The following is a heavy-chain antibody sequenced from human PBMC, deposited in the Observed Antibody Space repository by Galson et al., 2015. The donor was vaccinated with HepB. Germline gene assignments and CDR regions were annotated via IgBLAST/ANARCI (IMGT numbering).Heavy chain of an antibody. CDR2: IRYDGSNK. CDR1: GFTFSNAW. D-gene: IGHD6-19*01. J-gene: IGHJ4*02. V-gene: IGHV3-30*02. CDR3: AKEDRIAVAGLWRYNSFDY. Sequence: SLRLSCAASGFTFSNAWMNWVRQAPGKGLEWVAFIRYDGSNKYYADSVKGRFTISRDNSKNTLYLQMNSLRAEDTAVYYCAKEDRIAVAGLWRYNSFDYWGQGTLVTVSS.